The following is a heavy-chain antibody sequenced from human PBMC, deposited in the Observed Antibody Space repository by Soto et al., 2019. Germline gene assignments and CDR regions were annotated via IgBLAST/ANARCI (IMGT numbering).Heavy chain of an antibody. CDR3: ARDRGSVATGRYYNYGMEV. J-gene: IGHJ6*02. CDR2: VSGYSGYT. V-gene: IGHV1-18*01. D-gene: IGHD5-12*01. Sequence: ASVKVSCKASGYTFTNYGINWVRQAPGQGLEWMGWVSGYSGYTNYAEKLQGRVTVTKDTSTSTAYLDLRSLRSDDTAVYYCARDRGSVATGRYYNYGMEVWGQGTTVTVSS. CDR1: GYTFTNYG.